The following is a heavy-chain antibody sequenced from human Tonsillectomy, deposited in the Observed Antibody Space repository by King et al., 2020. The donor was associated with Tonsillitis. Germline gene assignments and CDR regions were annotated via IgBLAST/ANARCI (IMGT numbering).Heavy chain of an antibody. CDR1: GFSLSTSGVG. V-gene: IGHV2-5*02. D-gene: IGHD6-6*01. CDR2: IFWDDDK. Sequence: TLKESGPTLVKPTQTLTLTCTFSGFSLSTSGVGVGWIRQPPGKALEWLALIFWDDDKRYSPSLKSRLTITKNTSKNQVVLTMTNMDPVYTGTYYCSHRRGISSVSNFDSWGQGTLVTVSS. CDR3: SHRRGISSVSNFDS. J-gene: IGHJ4*02.